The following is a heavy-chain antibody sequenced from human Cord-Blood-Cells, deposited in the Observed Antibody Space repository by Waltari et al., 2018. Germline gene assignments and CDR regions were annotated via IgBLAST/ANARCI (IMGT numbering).Heavy chain of an antibody. V-gene: IGHV3-66*01. J-gene: IGHJ3*02. CDR3: ASKLDDAFDI. CDR1: GFTVSSNY. D-gene: IGHD1-1*01. Sequence: EVQLVESGGGLVQPGASLRLSCAASGFTVSSNYMSWVRQAPGKGVGWGSVSYSGGRTYYADSVKGRFTISRDNSKNTLYLQMNSLRAEDTAVYYCASKLDDAFDIWGQGTMVTVSS. CDR2: SYSGGRT.